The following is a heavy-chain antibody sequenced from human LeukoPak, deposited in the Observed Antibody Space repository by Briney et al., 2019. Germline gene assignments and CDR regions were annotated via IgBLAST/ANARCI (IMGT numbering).Heavy chain of an antibody. Sequence: HAGGSLRVSCAASGFTFSSDGMHRFRQAPGKGLEWVALISYDGGKKDYADSVKGRFTISRDSSQNTLYLQMNSLRAEDTAVYYCAKVLGKRRAAYDMDVWGQGTTVTVSS. J-gene: IGHJ6*02. D-gene: IGHD6-25*01. CDR1: GFTFSSDG. CDR3: AKVLGKRRAAYDMDV. V-gene: IGHV3-30*18. CDR2: ISYDGGKK.